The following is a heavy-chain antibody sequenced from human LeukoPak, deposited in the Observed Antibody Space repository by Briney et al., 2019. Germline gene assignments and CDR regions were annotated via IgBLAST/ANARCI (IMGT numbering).Heavy chain of an antibody. CDR1: GGSISSSSYY. CDR2: IYYSGST. D-gene: IGHD2-15*01. CDR3: ARGYCSGGSCYSYYYYNYMDV. J-gene: IGHJ6*03. Sequence: PSETLSLTCTVSGGSISSSSYYWGWIRQPPGKGLEWIGSIYYSGSTYYNPSLKSRVTISVDTSKNQFSLKLSSVTAADTAVYYCARGYCSGGSCYSYYYYNYMDVWGKGTRSPSP. V-gene: IGHV4-39*07.